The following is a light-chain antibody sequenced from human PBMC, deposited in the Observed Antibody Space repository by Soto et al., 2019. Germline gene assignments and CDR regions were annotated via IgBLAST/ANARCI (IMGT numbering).Light chain of an antibody. J-gene: IGLJ2*01. Sequence: QSALTQPASVSGSPGQSITISCTGTSADVGGFNFVSWYRQSPGEAPKLVIYEVSNRPSGISHRFSGSKSGDTASLTISGLQAEDEADYYCSSFTNTTTLVLFGGGTQLTVL. CDR3: SSFTNTTTLVL. V-gene: IGLV2-14*01. CDR1: SADVGGFNF. CDR2: EVS.